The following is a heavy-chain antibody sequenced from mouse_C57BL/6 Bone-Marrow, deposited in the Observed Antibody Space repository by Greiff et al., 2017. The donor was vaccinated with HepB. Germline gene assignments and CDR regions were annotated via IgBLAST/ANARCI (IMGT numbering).Heavy chain of an antibody. D-gene: IGHD2-1*01. CDR1: GYAFSSYW. J-gene: IGHJ2*01. CDR3: ARREGNFLFDY. V-gene: IGHV1-80*01. CDR2: IYPGDGDP. Sequence: VNLVESGAELVKPGASVKISCKASGYAFSSYWMNWVKQRPGNGLEWIGQIYPGDGDPNYNGKFKGKATLTADKSSSTAYMQLSSLTSEDSAVYCCARREGNFLFDYWGQGTTLTVSS.